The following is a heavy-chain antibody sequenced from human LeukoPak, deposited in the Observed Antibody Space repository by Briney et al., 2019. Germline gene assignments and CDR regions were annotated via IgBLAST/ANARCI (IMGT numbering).Heavy chain of an antibody. V-gene: IGHV1-2*02. Sequence: ASVTASCKASGYTFTVKFLHWLRQAPGQGLEWMGGIDPNSGGAVYGQKFRGRVTVTRDTSVSTAYMELSSLRSDDTAVYYCAIENWYDSSGFSKAFDYWGQGTLVSVSS. D-gene: IGHD3-22*01. J-gene: IGHJ4*02. CDR2: IDPNSGGA. CDR1: GYTFTVKF. CDR3: AIENWYDSSGFSKAFDY.